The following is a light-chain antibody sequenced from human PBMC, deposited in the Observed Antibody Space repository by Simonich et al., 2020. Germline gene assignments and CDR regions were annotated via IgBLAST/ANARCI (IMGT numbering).Light chain of an antibody. CDR2: DVS. Sequence: QSALTQPASVFGSPGQSITISCTGTSSYVGGYNYVSWYQQHPGKAPKLMIYDVSNRPSGVSNRFSGSKSGNTASLTISGLQAEDEADYYCSSYTSSSHVVFGGGTKLTVL. V-gene: IGLV2-14*03. CDR3: SSYTSSSHVV. J-gene: IGLJ2*01. CDR1: SSYVGGYNY.